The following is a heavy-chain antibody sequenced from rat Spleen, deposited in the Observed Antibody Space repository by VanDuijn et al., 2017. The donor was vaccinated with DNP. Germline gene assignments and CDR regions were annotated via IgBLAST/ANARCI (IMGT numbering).Heavy chain of an antibody. CDR3: TTMGNY. Sequence: EVQLVESGGGLVQPGRSLKLSCAASGFTFSDYYMAWVRQAPTKGLEWVAYIRYDGGTTYYGDSVKGRFTISRDNAKSTLYLQMDSLRSEDSATYYCTTMGNYWGQGVMVTVSS. V-gene: IGHV5-20*01. D-gene: IGHD1-7*01. CDR1: GFTFSDYY. CDR2: IRYDGGTT. J-gene: IGHJ2*01.